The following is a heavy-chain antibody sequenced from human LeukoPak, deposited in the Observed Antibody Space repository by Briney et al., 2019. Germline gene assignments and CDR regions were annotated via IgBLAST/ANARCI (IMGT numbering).Heavy chain of an antibody. CDR2: INSDGSST. CDR3: ARGSMVRGVIITDWFDP. D-gene: IGHD3-10*01. V-gene: IGHV3-74*01. CDR1: GFTFSSYW. J-gene: IGHJ5*02. Sequence: GGSLRLSCAASGFTFSSYWMHWVRQAPGKGLVWVSRINSDGSSTSYADSVKGRFTISRDNAKNTLYLQMNSLRAEDTAVYYCARGSMVRGVIITDWFDPWGQGTLVTVSS.